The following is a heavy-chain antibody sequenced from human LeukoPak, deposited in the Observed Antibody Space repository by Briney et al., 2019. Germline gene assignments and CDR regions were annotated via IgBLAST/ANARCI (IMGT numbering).Heavy chain of an antibody. V-gene: IGHV3-23*01. J-gene: IGHJ4*02. CDR3: AKVGQPWSIWSYFDS. Sequence: GGSLRLSCEASGFSFPYGMSWVRQAPGKGLEWVSEISGSGDNTYYADSVKGRFTISRDNSKNTLYLQMNSLGAEDTAVYYCAKVGQPWSIWSYFDSWGQGTLVTVSS. CDR2: ISGSGDNT. CDR1: GFSFPYG. D-gene: IGHD3-3*01.